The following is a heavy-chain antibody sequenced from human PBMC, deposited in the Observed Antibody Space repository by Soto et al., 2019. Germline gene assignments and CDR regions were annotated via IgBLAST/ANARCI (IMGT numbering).Heavy chain of an antibody. D-gene: IGHD5-18*01. V-gene: IGHV3-23*01. CDR2: ISGSGGST. J-gene: IGHJ5*02. CDR1: GFTFSSYA. CDR3: AKDDTAMVFPPNWFDP. Sequence: GGSLRLSCAASGFTFSSYAMSWVRQAPGKGLEWVSAISGSGGSTYYADSVKGRFTISRDDSKNTLYLQMNSLRAEDTAVYYCAKDDTAMVFPPNWFDPWGQGTLVTVSS.